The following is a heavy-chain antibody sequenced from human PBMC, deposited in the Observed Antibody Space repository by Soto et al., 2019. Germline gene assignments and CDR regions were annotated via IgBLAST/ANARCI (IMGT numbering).Heavy chain of an antibody. J-gene: IGHJ4*02. CDR3: ARILGFCSGGSCDY. D-gene: IGHD2-15*01. V-gene: IGHV1-3*01. CDR1: GYTFTRYT. CDR2: INAGNGNT. Sequence: ASVKVSCKASGYTFTRYTMDWVRQAPGQRLEWMGWINAGNGNTKYSQKFQGRVTITRDTSASTAHMELSSLRSEDTAVYYCARILGFCSGGSCDYWGQGTLVTVSS.